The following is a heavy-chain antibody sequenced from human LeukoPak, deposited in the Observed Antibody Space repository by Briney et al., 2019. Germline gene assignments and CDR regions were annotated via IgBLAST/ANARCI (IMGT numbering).Heavy chain of an antibody. Sequence: RASVTVSCKASGYTFTSYGISWVRQAPGQGLEWMGWISAYNGNTNYAQKLQGRVTMTTDTSTSTAYMELRSLRSDDTAVYYCARGSPGYFDWLSPFDYWGQGTLVTVSS. CDR2: ISAYNGNT. J-gene: IGHJ4*02. V-gene: IGHV1-18*01. CDR1: GYTFTSYG. D-gene: IGHD3-9*01. CDR3: ARGSPGYFDWLSPFDY.